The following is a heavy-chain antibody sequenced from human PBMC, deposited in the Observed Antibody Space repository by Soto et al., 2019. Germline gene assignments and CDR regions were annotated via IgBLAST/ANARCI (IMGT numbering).Heavy chain of an antibody. Sequence: QVQLVQSGAEVKKPGSSVKVSCKASGGTFSSYAISWVRQAPGQGLEWMGGIIPIFGTANYAQKFQGRVTITADESTSTAYMELSSLRSEDTAVYYCARDVYSGYDRSHYYYGMDVWGQGTTVTVSS. V-gene: IGHV1-69*12. J-gene: IGHJ6*02. CDR1: GGTFSSYA. CDR3: ARDVYSGYDRSHYYYGMDV. CDR2: IIPIFGTA. D-gene: IGHD5-12*01.